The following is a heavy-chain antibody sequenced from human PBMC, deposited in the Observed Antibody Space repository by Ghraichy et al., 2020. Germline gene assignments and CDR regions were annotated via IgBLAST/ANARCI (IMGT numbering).Heavy chain of an antibody. CDR2: ISYEGSNK. CDR1: GFTFSSYA. CDR3: ARAFDGYCSSTSCYANMWDY. D-gene: IGHD2-2*01. Sequence: GGSLRLSCAASGFTFSSYAMHWVRQAPGKGLEWVAVISYEGSNKYYADSVKGRFTISRDNSKNTLYLQMNSLRAEDTAVYYCARAFDGYCSSTSCYANMWDYWGQGTLVTVSS. V-gene: IGHV3-30*04. J-gene: IGHJ4*02.